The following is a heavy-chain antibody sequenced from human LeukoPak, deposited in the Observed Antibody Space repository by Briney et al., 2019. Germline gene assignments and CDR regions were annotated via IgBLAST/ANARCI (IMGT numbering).Heavy chain of an antibody. V-gene: IGHV4-59*08. CDR2: IYYSGST. CDR3: ARAVSGRFDY. Sequence: ASETLSLTCAVYGGSFSGYHWGWIRQPPGKGLEWTGYIYYSGSTNYNPSLKSRVTISVDTSKNQFSLKLSSVTAADTAIYYCARAVSGRFDYWGQGTLVTVSS. CDR1: GGSFSGYH. J-gene: IGHJ4*02. D-gene: IGHD6-19*01.